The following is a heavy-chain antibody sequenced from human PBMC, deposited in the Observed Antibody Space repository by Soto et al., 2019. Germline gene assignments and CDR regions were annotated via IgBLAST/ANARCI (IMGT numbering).Heavy chain of an antibody. V-gene: IGHV3-23*01. CDR1: GFTFSSYA. CDR2: ISGSGGST. Sequence: EVQLLESGGGLVQPGGSLRLSCAASGFTFSSYAMSWVRQAPGKGLEWVSAISGSGGSTYYADSVKGRFTISRDNSKNTLYLQMNSLRAEDTAVYYCAKTVPWLVPMGPHRNPFDYWGQGTLVTVSS. CDR3: AKTVPWLVPMGPHRNPFDY. D-gene: IGHD6-19*01. J-gene: IGHJ4*02.